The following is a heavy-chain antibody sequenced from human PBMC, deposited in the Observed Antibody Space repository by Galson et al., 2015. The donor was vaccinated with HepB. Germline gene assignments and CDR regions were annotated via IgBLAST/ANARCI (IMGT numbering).Heavy chain of an antibody. V-gene: IGHV3-53*01. J-gene: IGHJ4*02. D-gene: IGHD4-17*01. CDR2: IYSGGST. Sequence: SLRLSCAASGFTVSSNYMSWVRQAPGKGLEWVSVIYSGGSTYYADSVKGRFTISRDNSKNTLYLQMNSLRAEDTAVYYCASGLGADGDYGIDYWGQGTLVTVSS. CDR1: GFTVSSNY. CDR3: ASGLGADGDYGIDY.